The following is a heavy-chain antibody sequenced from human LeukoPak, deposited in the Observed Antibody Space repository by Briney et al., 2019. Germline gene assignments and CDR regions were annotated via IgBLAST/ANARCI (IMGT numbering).Heavy chain of an antibody. CDR3: ARASDPWLQLT. J-gene: IGHJ5*02. Sequence: GGSPRLSCAASGFTFSNYWMIWVRQAPGKGLEWVGNIKQDGSEKRYADSVRGRFTISRDNAQTSLYLQMNSLRAEDTAVYYCARASDPWLQLTWGQGTLVTVSS. CDR1: GFTFSNYW. D-gene: IGHD5-24*01. V-gene: IGHV3-7*05. CDR2: IKQDGSEK.